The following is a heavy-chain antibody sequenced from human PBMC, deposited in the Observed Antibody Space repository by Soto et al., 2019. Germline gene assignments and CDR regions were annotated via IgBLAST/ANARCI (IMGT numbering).Heavy chain of an antibody. CDR1: GFIFNNYA. D-gene: IGHD2-15*01. Sequence: QVQLVESGGGVVQPGTSLRLSCVTSGFIFNNYALNWVRQAPGKGLKWVASVSVDGTKENYADSVKGRCSISRDKSKNTLYLEMNSLRGEDTAVYYCAREVADWQYFDYWGQGTLVTVSS. V-gene: IGHV3-30-3*01. CDR3: AREVADWQYFDY. J-gene: IGHJ4*02. CDR2: VSVDGTKE.